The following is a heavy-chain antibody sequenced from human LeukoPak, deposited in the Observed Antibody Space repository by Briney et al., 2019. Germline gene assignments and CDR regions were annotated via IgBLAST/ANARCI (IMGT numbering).Heavy chain of an antibody. J-gene: IGHJ4*02. V-gene: IGHV3-74*01. D-gene: IGHD4-17*01. CDR1: GFTFISNW. CDR2: TNSDGSST. CDR3: AREGMTTVTSIDY. Sequence: GGSLRLSCAASGFTFISNWMHWVRQAPGKGLVWVSRTNSDGSSTSYADSVKGRFTISRDNAKNTLYLQMNSLGAEDTAVYYCAREGMTTVTSIDYWGQGTRVTVSS.